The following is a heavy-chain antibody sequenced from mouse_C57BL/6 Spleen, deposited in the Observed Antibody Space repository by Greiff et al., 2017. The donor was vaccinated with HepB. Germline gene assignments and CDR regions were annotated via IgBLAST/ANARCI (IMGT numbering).Heavy chain of an antibody. D-gene: IGHD2-4*01. CDR2: ISYDGSN. CDR3: ARGGYDYEDH. Sequence: EVHLVESGPGLVKPSQSLSLTCSVTGYSITSGYYWNWIRQFPGNKLEWMGYISYDGSNNYNPSLKNRISITRDTSKNQFFLKLNSVTTEDTATYYCARGGYDYEDHWGQGTTLTVSS. J-gene: IGHJ2*01. V-gene: IGHV3-6*01. CDR1: GYSITSGYY.